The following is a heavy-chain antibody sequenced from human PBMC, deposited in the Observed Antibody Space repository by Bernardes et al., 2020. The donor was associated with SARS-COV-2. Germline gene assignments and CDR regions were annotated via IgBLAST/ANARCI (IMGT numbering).Heavy chain of an antibody. CDR3: AKLRTYPNSPADY. V-gene: IGHV3-23*01. D-gene: IGHD1-1*01. CDR1: GFTFSSYA. J-gene: IGHJ4*02. CDR2: IIGSGGST. Sequence: GGSLRLSCAASGFTFSSYAMSWVRQAPGKGLEWVSAIIGSGGSTYYADSVKGRFTISRDNSKNTLYLQMNSLRADDTAVYFCAKLRTYPNSPADYWGKGTLVTVSS.